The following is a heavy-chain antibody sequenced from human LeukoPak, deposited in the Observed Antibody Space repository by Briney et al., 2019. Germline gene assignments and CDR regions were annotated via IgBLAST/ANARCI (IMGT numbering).Heavy chain of an antibody. D-gene: IGHD2/OR15-2a*01. V-gene: IGHV3-30*02. Sequence: GGSLRLSCAASGFTFSNYGMHWVRQAPGKGLEGVALIRYDGSDRYYADSVKARFTISRDNSKNTLYLQMNSLRAEDTAVYYCAKTFYYFDYWGQGTLVTVSA. CDR3: AKTFYYFDY. CDR2: IRYDGSDR. CDR1: GFTFSNYG. J-gene: IGHJ4*02.